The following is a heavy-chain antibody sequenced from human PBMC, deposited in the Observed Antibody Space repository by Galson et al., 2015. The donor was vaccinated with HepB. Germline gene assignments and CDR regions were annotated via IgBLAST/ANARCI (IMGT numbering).Heavy chain of an antibody. CDR1: GFNFGSYG. CDR3: AKDRGIAAAGTTPGRYYYYYGMDV. J-gene: IGHJ6*02. V-gene: IGHV3-30*18. D-gene: IGHD6-13*01. Sequence: SLRLYCAAYGFNFGSYGMHWVRQAPGKGLEGVAVISYDGSNKYYADSVKGRFTISRDHSKNTLYLQMNSLRAEDTAVYYCAKDRGIAAAGTTPGRYYYYYGMDVWGQGTTVTVSS. CDR2: ISYDGSNK.